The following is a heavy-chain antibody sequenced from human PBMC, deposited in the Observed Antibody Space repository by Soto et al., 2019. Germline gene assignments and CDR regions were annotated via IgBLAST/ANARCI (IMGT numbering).Heavy chain of an antibody. J-gene: IGHJ6*02. V-gene: IGHV3-21*01. CDR1: GFTFSSYS. Sequence: GGSLRLSCAASGFTFSSYSMNWVRQAPGKGLEWVSSISSSSSYIYYADSVKGRFTISRDNAKNSLYLQMNSLRAEDTAVYYCARPLDFGVVTPYYYYGMDVWGQGTTVTVSS. CDR3: ARPLDFGVVTPYYYYGMDV. D-gene: IGHD3-3*01. CDR2: ISSSSSYI.